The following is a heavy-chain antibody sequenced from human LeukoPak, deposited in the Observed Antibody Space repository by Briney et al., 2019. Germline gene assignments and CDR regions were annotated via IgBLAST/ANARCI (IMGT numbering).Heavy chain of an antibody. Sequence: SETLSLTCAVYGGSFSGYYWSWIRQPPGKGLEWIGEINHSGSTNYNPSLKSRVTISVDTSKNQFSLKLSSVTAADTAVYYCAREGGDYDSSGYSTYFDYWGQGTLVTVSS. CDR3: AREGGDYDSSGYSTYFDY. D-gene: IGHD3-22*01. V-gene: IGHV4-34*01. CDR2: INHSGST. J-gene: IGHJ4*02. CDR1: GGSFSGYY.